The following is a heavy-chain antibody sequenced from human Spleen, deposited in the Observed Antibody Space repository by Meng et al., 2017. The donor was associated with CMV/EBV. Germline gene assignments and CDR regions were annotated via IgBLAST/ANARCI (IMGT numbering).Heavy chain of an antibody. V-gene: IGHV4-39*07. Sequence: GSLRLSCTVSGGSISGNTYYWGWIRQPPGKGLEWIGSMYYGGSTYKNPSLKSRVTISVDTSKNQFSLKLNSVTAADTAMYYCARGGLPWFGELLGNWFDPWGQGILVTVSS. CDR3: ARGGLPWFGELLGNWFDP. CDR1: GGSISGNTYY. CDR2: MYYGGST. J-gene: IGHJ5*02. D-gene: IGHD3-10*01.